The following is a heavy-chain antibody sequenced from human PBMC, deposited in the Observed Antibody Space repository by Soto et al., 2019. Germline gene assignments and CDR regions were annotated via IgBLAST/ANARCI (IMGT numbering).Heavy chain of an antibody. CDR2: ISGGGTGA. CDR3: AIDLWWHAH. D-gene: IGHD2-15*01. J-gene: IGHJ4*02. CDR1: GFTFSDHA. V-gene: IGHV3-23*01. Sequence: EVQLLESGGGLVQPGGSLRLSCTASGFTFSDHAMTWVRQAPGKGLEWLSGISGGGTGAYYADSVQGRFTVSRDNSNDTVFLQMDSRRGEDTAVYYCAIDLWWHAHWGPGTRVTVSS.